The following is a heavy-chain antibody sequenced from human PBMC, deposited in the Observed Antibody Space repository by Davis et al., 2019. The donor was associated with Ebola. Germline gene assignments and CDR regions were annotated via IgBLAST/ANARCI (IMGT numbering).Heavy chain of an antibody. Sequence: ASVKVSCKASGYTFTGYGISWVRQAPGQGLEWMGWISAYNGNTNYAQKLQGRVTMTTDTSTSTAYMELRSLRSDDTAVYYCARVEALAMAFSGMDVWGQGTTVTVSS. CDR1: GYTFTGYG. V-gene: IGHV1-18*04. J-gene: IGHJ6*02. D-gene: IGHD6-19*01. CDR3: ARVEALAMAFSGMDV. CDR2: ISAYNGNT.